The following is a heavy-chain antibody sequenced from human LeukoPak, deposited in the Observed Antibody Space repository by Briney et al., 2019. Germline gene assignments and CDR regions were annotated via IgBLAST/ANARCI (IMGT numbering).Heavy chain of an antibody. Sequence: PSETLSLTCTVSGGSISSYYWSWIRQPPGKGLEWIGYIYYSGSTYYNPSLKSRVTISVDTSKNQFSLKLSSVTAADTAVYYCAGDRSWVKIDYWGQGTLVTVSS. CDR2: IYYSGST. CDR1: GGSISSYY. D-gene: IGHD1-26*01. CDR3: AGDRSWVKIDY. V-gene: IGHV4-59*06. J-gene: IGHJ4*02.